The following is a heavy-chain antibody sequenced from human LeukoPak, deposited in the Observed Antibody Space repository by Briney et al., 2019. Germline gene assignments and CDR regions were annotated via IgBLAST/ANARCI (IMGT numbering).Heavy chain of an antibody. J-gene: IGHJ4*02. CDR1: GGSFSGYY. Sequence: SENLSLTCAVYGGSFSGYYWSWIRQPPGKGLEWIGEINHSGSTNYNPSLKSRVTISVDTSKNQFSLKLSSVTAADTAVYYCARVRYSGYFDYWGQGTLVTVSS. CDR3: ARVRYSGYFDY. V-gene: IGHV4-34*01. D-gene: IGHD5-12*01. CDR2: INHSGST.